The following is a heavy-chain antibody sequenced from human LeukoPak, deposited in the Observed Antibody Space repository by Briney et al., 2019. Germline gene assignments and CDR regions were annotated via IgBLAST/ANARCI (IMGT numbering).Heavy chain of an antibody. V-gene: IGHV4-34*01. CDR2: INHSGST. Sequence: SETLSLTCAVYGGSFSGYYWSWIRQPPGKGLEWIGEINHSGSTNYNPSLKSRVTISVDTSKNQFSLKLSSVTAADTAVYCCARGLRRDGYNFQIDYWGQGTLVTVSS. J-gene: IGHJ4*02. D-gene: IGHD5-24*01. CDR3: ARGLRRDGYNFQIDY. CDR1: GGSFSGYY.